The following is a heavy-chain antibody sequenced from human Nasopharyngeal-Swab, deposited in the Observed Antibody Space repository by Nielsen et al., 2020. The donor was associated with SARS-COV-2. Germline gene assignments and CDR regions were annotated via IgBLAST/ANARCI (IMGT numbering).Heavy chain of an antibody. D-gene: IGHD2-21*01. CDR2: INHSGST. J-gene: IGHJ6*02. CDR3: ARAGDIRYYYYGMDV. V-gene: IGHV4-34*01. Sequence: WIRQPPGKGLEWIGEINHSGSTNYNPSLKSRVTISVDTSKNKPSPKLSSVTAADTAVYYCARAGDIRYYYYGMDVWGQWTTVTVSS.